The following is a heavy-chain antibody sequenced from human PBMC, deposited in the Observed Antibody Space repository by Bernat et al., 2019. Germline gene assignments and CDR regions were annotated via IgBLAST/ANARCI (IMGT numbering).Heavy chain of an antibody. D-gene: IGHD6-13*01. CDR3: VKWGRIAAAGGWFDP. V-gene: IGHV3-23*01. CDR1: GFTFSSYA. Sequence: EVQLLESGGGLVQPGGSLSLSCAASGFTFSSYAMSWVRQAPGKGLKWVSAISGSADNTYYADSGKGRFTISRDNSKNTLYLQMNSLRAEDTAVYYCVKWGRIAAAGGWFDPWGQGTLVTVSS. J-gene: IGHJ5*02. CDR2: ISGSADNT.